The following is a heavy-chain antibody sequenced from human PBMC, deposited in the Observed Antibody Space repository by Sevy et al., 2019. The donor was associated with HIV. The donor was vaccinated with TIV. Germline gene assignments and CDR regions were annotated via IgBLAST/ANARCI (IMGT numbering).Heavy chain of an antibody. J-gene: IGHJ4*02. CDR2: IYHSGST. D-gene: IGHD2-2*02. Sequence: SETLSLTCAVSGYSISSGYYWGWIRQPPGKGLEWIGSIYHSGSTYYNTSLKSRVTISVDTSKNQFSLKLSSVTAADTAVYYCARNLYCSSTSCYKGGFDYWGQGTLVTVSS. CDR3: ARNLYCSSTSCYKGGFDY. CDR1: GYSISSGYY. V-gene: IGHV4-38-2*01.